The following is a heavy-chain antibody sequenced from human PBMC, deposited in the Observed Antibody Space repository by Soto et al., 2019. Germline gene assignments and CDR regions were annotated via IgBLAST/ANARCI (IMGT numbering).Heavy chain of an antibody. CDR3: ARGGDYSDLYYFDY. V-gene: IGHV4-30-4*01. D-gene: IGHD4-17*01. CDR1: GGSISSGDYY. J-gene: IGHJ4*02. Sequence: SETLSLTCTVSGGSISSGDYYWSWIRQPPGKGLEWIGYIYYSGSTYYNPSLKSRVTISVDTSKNQFSLKLSSVTAADTAVYYCARGGDYSDLYYFDYWGQGTLVTVSS. CDR2: IYYSGST.